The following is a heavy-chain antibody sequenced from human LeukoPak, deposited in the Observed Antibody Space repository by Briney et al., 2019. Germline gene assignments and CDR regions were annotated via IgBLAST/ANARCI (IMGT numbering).Heavy chain of an antibody. CDR2: IYNSGST. J-gene: IGHJ6*02. Sequence: SETLSLTCTVSGGSINIYYWTWIRQPPGKGLEWIGYIYNSGSTKYNPSLKSRVTISVDTSKNQVSLRLTSVTAADTAVYYCARGVHYDILTGSWRYYGLDVWGQGTTVTVSS. D-gene: IGHD3-9*01. CDR3: ARGVHYDILTGSWRYYGLDV. V-gene: IGHV4-59*01. CDR1: GGSINIYY.